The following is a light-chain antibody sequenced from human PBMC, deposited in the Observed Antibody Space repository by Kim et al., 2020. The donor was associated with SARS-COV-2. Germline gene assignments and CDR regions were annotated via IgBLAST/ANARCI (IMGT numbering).Light chain of an antibody. CDR1: SVRSYN. CDR2: GKN. Sequence: VALEQTVKITCQGDSVRSYNASWYQQKPGQAPVLVIYGKNNRPSGIPDRFSGSSSGNTASLTITGAQAEDEADYYCNSRDSSGNRVFGGGTQLTVL. J-gene: IGLJ3*02. V-gene: IGLV3-19*01. CDR3: NSRDSSGNRV.